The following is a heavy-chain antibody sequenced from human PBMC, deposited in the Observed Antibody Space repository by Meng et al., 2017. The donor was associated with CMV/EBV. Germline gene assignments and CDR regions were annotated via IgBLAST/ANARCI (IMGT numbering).Heavy chain of an antibody. CDR3: ARVGPGGRGALDY. Sequence: CTVSGGSISSYYLSWIRQPAGKGLEWIGRIYTSGSTNYNPSLKSRVTMSVDTSKNQFSLKLSSVTAADTAVYYCARVGPGGRGALDYWGQGTLVTVSS. D-gene: IGHD3-10*01. CDR2: IYTSGST. J-gene: IGHJ4*02. CDR1: GGSISSYY. V-gene: IGHV4-4*07.